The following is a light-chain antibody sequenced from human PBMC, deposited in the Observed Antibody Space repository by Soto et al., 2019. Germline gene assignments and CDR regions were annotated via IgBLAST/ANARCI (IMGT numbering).Light chain of an antibody. J-gene: IGKJ4*01. CDR2: GAS. V-gene: IGKV3-20*01. CDR1: QSVSSSS. Sequence: EIVLTQSPGTLSLSPVERATLSCRASQSVSSSSLAWYQQKPGQAPRLLIYGASTRATGIPDRFSGSGSGTDSTLTISRLEPEDFAVYYCQQYGSSRALSFGGGTKVDIK. CDR3: QQYGSSRALS.